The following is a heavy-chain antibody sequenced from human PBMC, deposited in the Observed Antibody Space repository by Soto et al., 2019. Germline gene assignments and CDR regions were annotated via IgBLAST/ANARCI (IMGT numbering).Heavy chain of an antibody. CDR2: IYSGGST. CDR1: GFTVSSNY. J-gene: IGHJ2*01. Sequence: EVQLVETGGGLIQPGGSLRLSCAASGFTVSSNYMSWVRQAPGKGLEWVSVIYSGGSTYYADSVKGRFTISRDNSKNTLYLQMNSLRAEDTAVYYCARFHHEYDSSGYRSYWYFDLWGRGTLVTVSS. CDR3: ARFHHEYDSSGYRSYWYFDL. V-gene: IGHV3-53*02. D-gene: IGHD3-22*01.